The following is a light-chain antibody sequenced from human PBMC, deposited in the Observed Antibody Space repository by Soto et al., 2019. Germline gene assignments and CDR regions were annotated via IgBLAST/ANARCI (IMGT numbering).Light chain of an antibody. Sequence: ERVMTQSPRTLPVSPGERATLSCRASQSVTNNLAWYQQKPGQAPRLLIYGASTRATGVPARFSGSGSGTEFTLTISSLQSEDFAVYYCQQYNNWPTTFGQGTKLEIK. CDR2: GAS. CDR3: QQYNNWPTT. V-gene: IGKV3-15*01. CDR1: QSVTNN. J-gene: IGKJ2*01.